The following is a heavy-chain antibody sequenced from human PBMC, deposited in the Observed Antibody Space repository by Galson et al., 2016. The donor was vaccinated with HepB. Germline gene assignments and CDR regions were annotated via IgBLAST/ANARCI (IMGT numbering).Heavy chain of an antibody. D-gene: IGHD3-3*01. J-gene: IGHJ6*03. Sequence: SLRLSCAASGFTFSDYAMNWVRQPPGKGLEWVSTISSSGRSISYADSGKGRFTIPRDNSKKTLYLQVNSLRAEDTAVYYCAKERNDFWNASYTHYYYYYMDVWGKGTTVTVSS. CDR2: ISSSGRSI. CDR3: AKERNDFWNASYTHYYYYYMDV. CDR1: GFTFSDYA. V-gene: IGHV3-23*01.